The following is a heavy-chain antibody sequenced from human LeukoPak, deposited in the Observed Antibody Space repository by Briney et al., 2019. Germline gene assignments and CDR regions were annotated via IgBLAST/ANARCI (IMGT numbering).Heavy chain of an antibody. V-gene: IGHV4-4*07. D-gene: IGHD3-10*01. J-gene: IGHJ4*02. CDR1: GGSLSSYY. CDR3: ARDVGWGYYGSCSIGYFDY. Sequence: SETLSLTPTVSGGSLSSYYWSWVRQPARRGLEWVGRIYTSGSTNYNPSLKSRVTISVDTSKNQFSLKLSSVTAADTAVYYCARDVGWGYYGSCSIGYFDYWGQGTLVTVSS. CDR2: IYTSGST.